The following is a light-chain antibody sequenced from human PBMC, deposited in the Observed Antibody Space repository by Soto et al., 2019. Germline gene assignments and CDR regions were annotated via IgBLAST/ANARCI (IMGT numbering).Light chain of an antibody. Sequence: QSALTQPASVSGSPGQSITISCTGTSSDVGYYNYVSWYQQHPGKAPKLLISEVSNRPSGVSNRFSGSKSVNTASLTISGLQAEDEADYYCNSYTPSSTYVFGTGTKVTVL. CDR1: SSDVGYYNY. CDR2: EVS. J-gene: IGLJ1*01. CDR3: NSYTPSSTYV. V-gene: IGLV2-14*01.